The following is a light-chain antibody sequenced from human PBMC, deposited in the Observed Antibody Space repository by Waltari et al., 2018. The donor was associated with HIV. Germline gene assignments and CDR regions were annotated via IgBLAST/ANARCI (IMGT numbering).Light chain of an antibody. J-gene: IGKJ3*01. Sequence: DIQMTQSPSSLSASVGDRVSITCRASQAVAHKVNWFQQKPGKAPKVLIYDAARLPNGVPSRFSGSGSGTDFTLSINGVQPDDFASYFCQQRSSFPLTFGPGTKVDVK. CDR1: QAVAHK. V-gene: IGKV1-39*01. CDR3: QQRSSFPLT. CDR2: DAA.